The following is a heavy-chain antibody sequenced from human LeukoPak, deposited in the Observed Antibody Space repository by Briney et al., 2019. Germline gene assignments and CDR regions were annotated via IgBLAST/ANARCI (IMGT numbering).Heavy chain of an antibody. J-gene: IGHJ4*02. CDR3: ARGTIGWLRVDY. D-gene: IGHD5-12*01. V-gene: IGHV1-69*05. Sequence: SVKVSCKASGGTFSSYAISWVRQAPGQGLEWMGRIIPIFGTANYAQKFQGRVTMTRDTSISTAYMELSRLRSDDTAVYYCARGTIGWLRVDYWGQGTLVTVSS. CDR1: GGTFSSYA. CDR2: IIPIFGTA.